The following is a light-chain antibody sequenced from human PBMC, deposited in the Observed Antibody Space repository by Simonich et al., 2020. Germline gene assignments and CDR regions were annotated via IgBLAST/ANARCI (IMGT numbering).Light chain of an antibody. V-gene: IGLV1-47*02. J-gene: IGLJ3*02. CDR1: SANIGSNY. CDR3: AAWDDSLSGPV. Sequence: QSVLTQPPSASGTPGQRVTISCSGSSANIGSNYVYWYQQLPGTAPKLHIYSNNQRPSGVPGRSSGSKSGTSASLAISGLRSEDEADYYCAAWDDSLSGPVFGGGTKLTVL. CDR2: SNN.